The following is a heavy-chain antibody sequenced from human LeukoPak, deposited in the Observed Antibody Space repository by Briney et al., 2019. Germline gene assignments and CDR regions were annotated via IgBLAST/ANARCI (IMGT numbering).Heavy chain of an antibody. V-gene: IGHV3-23*01. CDR3: AKESSTWYSEFDY. CDR1: GFTFSRYA. D-gene: IGHD6-13*01. Sequence: GGSLRLSCAASGFTFSRYAMNWVRQAPGKGLEWGSAISGSGGSTYYADSVKSRFTISRDNSKNTVYLQMNSLRAEDTAVYYCAKESSTWYSEFDYWGQGTLVTVSS. CDR2: ISGSGGST. J-gene: IGHJ4*02.